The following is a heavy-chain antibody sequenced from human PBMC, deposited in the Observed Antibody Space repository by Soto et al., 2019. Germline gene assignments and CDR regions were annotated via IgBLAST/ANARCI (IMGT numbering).Heavy chain of an antibody. V-gene: IGHV1-3*01. J-gene: IGHJ6*02. CDR2: INAGNGNT. D-gene: IGHD6-13*01. CDR3: ARGGEGYSSSWYSPYYGMDV. CDR1: GYTFTSYA. Sequence: ASVKVSCKASGYTFTSYAMHWVRQAPGQRLEWMGWINAGNGNTKYSQKFQGRVTITRDTSASTACMELSSLRSEDTAVYYCARGGEGYSSSWYSPYYGMDVWGQGTTVTVSS.